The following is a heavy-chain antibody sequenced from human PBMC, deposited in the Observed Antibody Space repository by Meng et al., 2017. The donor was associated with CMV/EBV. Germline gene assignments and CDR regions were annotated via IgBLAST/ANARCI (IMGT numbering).Heavy chain of an antibody. CDR1: GFTFSSYS. D-gene: IGHD2-2*01. Sequence: GGSLRLSCAASGFTFSSYSMNWVRQAPGKGLEWVSSISSSSSYIYYADSVKGRFTISRDNVKNSLYLQMNSLRAEDTAVYYCARDPIVVVPAALIGDAFDIWGQGTMVTVSS. CDR3: ARDPIVVVPAALIGDAFDI. CDR2: ISSSSSYI. J-gene: IGHJ3*02. V-gene: IGHV3-21*01.